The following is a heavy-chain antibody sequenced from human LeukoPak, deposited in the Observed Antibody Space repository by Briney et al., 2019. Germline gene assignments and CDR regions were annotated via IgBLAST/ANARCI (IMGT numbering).Heavy chain of an antibody. Sequence: KPSETLSLTCAVYGGSFSGYYWSWICQPPGKGLEWIGEINHSGSTNYNPSLKSRVTISVDTSKNQFSLKLSSVTAADTAVYYCARGLLRYSYGLKVWFDPWGQETLVTVSS. J-gene: IGHJ5*02. CDR1: GGSFSGYY. V-gene: IGHV4-34*01. CDR2: INHSGST. D-gene: IGHD5-18*01. CDR3: ARGLLRYSYGLKVWFDP.